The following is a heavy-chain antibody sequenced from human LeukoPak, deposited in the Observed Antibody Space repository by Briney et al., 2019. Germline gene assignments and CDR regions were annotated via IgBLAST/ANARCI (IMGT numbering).Heavy chain of an antibody. V-gene: IGHV5-51*03. Sequence: GESLKISCKRSGYSFTSYWIGWVRQMPGKSLEWMGIIYPGDSDTRYSPSFQGQVTISADKSISTAYLQWSSLKASDTAMYYCARLKDTAMAIFDYWGQGTLVTVSS. CDR2: IYPGDSDT. D-gene: IGHD5-18*01. J-gene: IGHJ4*02. CDR1: GYSFTSYW. CDR3: ARLKDTAMAIFDY.